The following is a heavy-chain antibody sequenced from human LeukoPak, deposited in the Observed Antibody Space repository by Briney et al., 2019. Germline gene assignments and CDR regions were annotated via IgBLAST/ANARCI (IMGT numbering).Heavy chain of an antibody. D-gene: IGHD1-14*01. CDR1: GYTFTSYD. CDR3: ARVRTRRWFDP. V-gene: IGHV1-8*01. Sequence: ASVNVSCKASGYTFTSYDINWVRQATGQGLEWMGWMNPNSGNTGYAQKFQGRVTMTSNTSISTAYMELSSLRSEDTAVYYCARVRTRRWFDPWGQGTLVTVSS. J-gene: IGHJ5*02. CDR2: MNPNSGNT.